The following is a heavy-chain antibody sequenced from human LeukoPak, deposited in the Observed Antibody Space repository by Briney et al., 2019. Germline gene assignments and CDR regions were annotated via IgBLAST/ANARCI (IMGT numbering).Heavy chain of an antibody. J-gene: IGHJ4*02. V-gene: IGHV3-30*02. CDR3: ATLTVIYDSSGYSNFDY. Sequence: GGSLRLSCAASGFPFRSYAMHWVRQAPGKGLEWVAFIRYDGSNKYYADSVKGRFTISRDNSKNTLYLQMNSLRAEDTAVYYCATLTVIYDSSGYSNFDYWGQGTLVTVSS. CDR1: GFPFRSYA. D-gene: IGHD3-22*01. CDR2: IRYDGSNK.